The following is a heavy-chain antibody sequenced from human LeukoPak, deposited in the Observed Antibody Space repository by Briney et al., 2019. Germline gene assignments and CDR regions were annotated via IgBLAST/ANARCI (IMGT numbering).Heavy chain of an antibody. J-gene: IGHJ4*02. CDR1: GFTFSSYA. CDR3: AKARTSEEHTPTTDY. Sequence: PGGSLRLSCAASGFTFSSYAMHWVRQAPGKGLEWVAVISYDGSNKYYADSVKGRFTISRDNSKNTLYLQMNSLRAEDTAVYYCAKARTSEEHTPTTDYWGQGTLVTVSS. V-gene: IGHV3-30-3*01. CDR2: ISYDGSNK. D-gene: IGHD1/OR15-1a*01.